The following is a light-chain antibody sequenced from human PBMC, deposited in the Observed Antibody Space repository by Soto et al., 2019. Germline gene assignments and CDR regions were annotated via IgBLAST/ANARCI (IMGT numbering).Light chain of an antibody. CDR1: QDISNY. V-gene: IGKV1-33*01. Sequence: DSQMTQSPSSLSASVGDRVTSTYQAIQDISNYLSWYQQKPGKAPKLLIYDASNLERGVPSRFSGSGSGTDFTLTISSLQPEDIATYYCQQYDNLPITFGQGTRLEIK. CDR3: QQYDNLPIT. CDR2: DAS. J-gene: IGKJ5*01.